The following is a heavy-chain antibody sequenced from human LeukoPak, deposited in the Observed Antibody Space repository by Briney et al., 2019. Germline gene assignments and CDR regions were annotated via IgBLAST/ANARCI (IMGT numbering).Heavy chain of an antibody. CDR3: ASGIYCSSTSCYTYYFDY. J-gene: IGHJ4*02. Sequence: SETLSLTCTVSGGSISSYYWSWIRQPPGKGLEWIGYIYHSGSTYYNPSLKSRVTISVDRSKNQFSLKLSSVTAADTAVYYCASGIYCSSTSCYTYYFDYWGQGTLVTVSS. D-gene: IGHD2-2*02. CDR2: IYHSGST. CDR1: GGSISSYY. V-gene: IGHV4-59*12.